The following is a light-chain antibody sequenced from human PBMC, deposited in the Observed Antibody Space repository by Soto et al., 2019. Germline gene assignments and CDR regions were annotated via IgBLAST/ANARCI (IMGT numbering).Light chain of an antibody. Sequence: EIVLTQSPGTLSLSPGERATLSCRASQSVSSSYLAWYQQKPGQAPRLLIYDASNRATGIPARFSGSGSGTDFTLTISSLEPGDSATYYCQQYNSFPWTFGLGTKVDIK. CDR2: DAS. J-gene: IGKJ1*01. CDR3: QQYNSFPWT. V-gene: IGKV3-20*01. CDR1: QSVSSSY.